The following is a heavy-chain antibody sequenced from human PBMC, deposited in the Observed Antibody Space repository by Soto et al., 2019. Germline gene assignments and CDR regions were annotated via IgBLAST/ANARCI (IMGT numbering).Heavy chain of an antibody. CDR1: GFAFSTYG. Sequence: QVQLVESGGGVVQPGRSLRLSCAASGFAFSTYGMHWVRQAPGKGLEWVAVTTSDGARINYAESVKGRFTISRDNSRTTLYLQMNSLRIDDTAVYYCARKNPGREWELPDYWGQGTLVTVSS. CDR2: TTSDGARI. CDR3: ARKNPGREWELPDY. D-gene: IGHD1-26*01. V-gene: IGHV3-30*03. J-gene: IGHJ4*02.